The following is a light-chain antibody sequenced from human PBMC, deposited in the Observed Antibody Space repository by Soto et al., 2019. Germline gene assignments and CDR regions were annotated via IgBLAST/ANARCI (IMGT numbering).Light chain of an antibody. V-gene: IGLV1-51*01. Sequence: QSVLTQPPSVSAAPGQTVTISCSGSSSSVGHESVSWYQSLPGTAPKLLIYDNYKRPSGIPDRFSGSQSGTSATLGITGLQNGDEADYYCRAWETNLNVWVFGGGTELTVL. CDR2: DNY. CDR3: RAWETNLNVWV. CDR1: SSSVGHES. J-gene: IGLJ3*02.